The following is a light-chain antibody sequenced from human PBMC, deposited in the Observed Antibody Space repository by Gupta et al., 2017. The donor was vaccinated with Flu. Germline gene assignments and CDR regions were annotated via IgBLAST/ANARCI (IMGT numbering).Light chain of an antibody. CDR3: RQHNTYPPT. J-gene: IGKJ1*01. CDR1: RHIRND. CDR2: AAS. Sequence: PPSLSASVRDKVTTTCRATRHIRNDLGWYQQKPPKAPQRLIYAASSSRTSIPSSISGGGSATKFSLTISSRQPEDFAAYYCRQHNTYPPTFGQGTRVEIK. V-gene: IGKV1-17*01.